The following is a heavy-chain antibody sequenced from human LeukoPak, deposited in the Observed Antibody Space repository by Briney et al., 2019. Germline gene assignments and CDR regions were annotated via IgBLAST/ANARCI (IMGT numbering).Heavy chain of an antibody. V-gene: IGHV3-30*02. CDR1: GFTFSRYW. J-gene: IGHJ4*02. D-gene: IGHD5-24*01. Sequence: PGGSLRLSCAVSGFTFSRYWMGWVRQAPGKGLEWVAFIRYDGSNKYYADSVKGRFTIYSDNSKNTLYLQMDSLRPEDTAVYYCAKDDAWLQYGDWGRGTLVTVSS. CDR2: IRYDGSNK. CDR3: AKDDAWLQYGD.